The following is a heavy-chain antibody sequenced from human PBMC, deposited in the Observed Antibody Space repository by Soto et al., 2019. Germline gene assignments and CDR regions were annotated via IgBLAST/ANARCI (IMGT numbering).Heavy chain of an antibody. CDR1: GFTLSSYA. J-gene: IGHJ3*02. V-gene: IGHV3-23*01. CDR3: AKDRATQGGLDAFDI. CDR2: ISGSGGSA. Sequence: RRLSCAASGFTLSSYAMSWVRQAPGQGLEWVSAISGSGGSAYYADSVKGRFTISRDKSKNTLYLQMNSLRAEDTAVYYCAKDRATQGGLDAFDIWGQGTMVTASS. D-gene: IGHD1-26*01.